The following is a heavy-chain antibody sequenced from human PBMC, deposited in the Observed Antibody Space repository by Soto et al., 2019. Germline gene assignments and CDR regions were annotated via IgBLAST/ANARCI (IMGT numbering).Heavy chain of an antibody. CDR3: ARGVKNYDGVDV. D-gene: IGHD3-16*02. V-gene: IGHV3-74*01. Sequence: EVKVVESGGGLVQPGGSLRLSCAASGFTFTTYWMHWVRQVPGKGLVWVSRIKGDGSSFSYADSVKGRFTISRDNGENTVYLQMGSLRADDTAVYYCARGVKNYDGVDVWGQGTTVTVSS. J-gene: IGHJ6*02. CDR1: GFTFTTYW. CDR2: IKGDGSSF.